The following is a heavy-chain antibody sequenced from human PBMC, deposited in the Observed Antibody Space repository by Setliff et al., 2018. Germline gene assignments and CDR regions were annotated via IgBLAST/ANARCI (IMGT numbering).Heavy chain of an antibody. Sequence: SETLSLTCAVSGVSITSLSWWSWVRQSPGKGLEWLGDIYHDGNSNFNPSVHYSPSLKSRVTMSIDKSNNQFSLKLTSVTAAATAVYYCAKGGCRYHSDSWGQGILVTVSS. V-gene: IGHV4-4*02. CDR3: AKGGCRYHSDS. D-gene: IGHD2-2*02. CDR1: GVSITSLSW. J-gene: IGHJ4*02. CDR2: IYHDGNS.